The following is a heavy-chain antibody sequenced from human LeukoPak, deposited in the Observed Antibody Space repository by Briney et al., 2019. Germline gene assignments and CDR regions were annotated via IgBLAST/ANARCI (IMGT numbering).Heavy chain of an antibody. Sequence: ASVKVSCKASGYTFTSYGISWVRQAPGQGLEWMGWISAYNGNTNYAEKLQGRVTMTTDTSTSTAYMELRSLRSDDTAVYYCARDSGRYCSSTSCYPRYATYYYYYYMDVWGKGTTVTVSS. CDR3: ARDSGRYCSSTSCYPRYATYYYYYYMDV. CDR1: GYTFTSYG. D-gene: IGHD2-2*01. V-gene: IGHV1-18*01. J-gene: IGHJ6*03. CDR2: ISAYNGNT.